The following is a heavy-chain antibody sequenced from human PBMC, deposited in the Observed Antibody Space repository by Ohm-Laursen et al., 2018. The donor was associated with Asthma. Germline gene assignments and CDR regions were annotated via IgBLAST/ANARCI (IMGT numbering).Heavy chain of an antibody. CDR1: GFTFSTSG. CDR3: ARPPTGYSYGYFFDY. V-gene: IGHV3-30*03. D-gene: IGHD5-18*01. J-gene: IGHJ4*02. Sequence: SLRLSCTASGFTFSTSGMHWVRQAPGKGLFWVAVISYDGSYKNYADSVKGRFTISRDNSMHTLYLQMNSLRAEDTAVYYCARPPTGYSYGYFFDYWGQGTLVTVSS. CDR2: ISYDGSYK.